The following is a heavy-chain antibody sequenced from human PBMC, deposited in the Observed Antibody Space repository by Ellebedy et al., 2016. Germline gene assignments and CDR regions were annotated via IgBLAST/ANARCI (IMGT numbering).Heavy chain of an antibody. CDR1: GGSFSGYY. CDR3: ARARITGTQTDWYFDL. CDR2: INHSGST. D-gene: IGHD1-20*01. J-gene: IGHJ2*01. Sequence: GSLRLSXAVYGGSFSGYYWSWIRQPPGKGLEWIGEINHSGSTNYNPSLKSRVTISVDTSKNQFSLKLSSVTAADTAVYYCARARITGTQTDWYFDLWGRGTLVTVSS. V-gene: IGHV4-34*01.